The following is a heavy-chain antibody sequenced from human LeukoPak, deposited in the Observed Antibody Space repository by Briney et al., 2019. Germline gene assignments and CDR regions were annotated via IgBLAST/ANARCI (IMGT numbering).Heavy chain of an antibody. Sequence: SETLSLTCTVSGGSVSSYYWSWIRQPPGKGLEWVGYNYYCGSAYYNPSLKSRVTISVDTPKNQLCLKLTSVSAPGPDVYYCTRRLGLAMVRGVILGWPYPYGWFDPWGQGTLVTVSS. CDR1: GGSVSSYY. D-gene: IGHD3-10*01. CDR3: TRRLGLAMVRGVILGWPYPYGWFDP. CDR2: NYYCGSA. V-gene: IGHV4-59*02. J-gene: IGHJ5*02.